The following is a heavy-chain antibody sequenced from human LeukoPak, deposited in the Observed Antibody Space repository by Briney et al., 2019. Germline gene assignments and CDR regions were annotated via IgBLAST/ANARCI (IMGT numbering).Heavy chain of an antibody. CDR3: AKEGYCGGDCYREFDY. CDR2: TSGSGGST. V-gene: IGHV3-23*01. D-gene: IGHD2-21*02. J-gene: IGHJ4*02. Sequence: GGSLRLSCAASGFTFSSYAMSWVRQAPGKGLEWVSGTSGSGGSTYYADSVKGRFTISRDNSKNTLYLQMNSLRAEDTAVYYCAKEGYCGGDCYREFDYWGQGTLVTVYS. CDR1: GFTFSSYA.